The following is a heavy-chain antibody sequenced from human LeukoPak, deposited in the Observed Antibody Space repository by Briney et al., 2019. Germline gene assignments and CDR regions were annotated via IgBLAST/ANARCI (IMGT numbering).Heavy chain of an antibody. CDR1: GFTFSSYE. Sequence: GGSLRLSCAASGFTFSSYEMNWARQAPGKGLEWVSYISSSATSIYYADSVKGRFTISRDNAKNSLDLQMNSLRVEDTAVYYCARSRDYGDLDYWGQGTLVTVSS. V-gene: IGHV3-48*03. CDR2: ISSSATSI. D-gene: IGHD4/OR15-4a*01. CDR3: ARSRDYGDLDY. J-gene: IGHJ4*02.